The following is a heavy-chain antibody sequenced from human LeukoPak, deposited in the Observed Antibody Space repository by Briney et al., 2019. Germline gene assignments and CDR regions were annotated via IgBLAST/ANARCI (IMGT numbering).Heavy chain of an antibody. D-gene: IGHD3-22*01. Sequence: GESLKISFKGSGYSFTSYWIGWVRQMPGKGLEWMGIIYPGDSDTRYSPSFQGHVTISADKSINTAYLQWSSLKAADTAMYYCATVGGNYYDSSGYYPGRYFDYWGQGTLVTVSS. CDR1: GYSFTSYW. V-gene: IGHV5-51*01. CDR3: ATVGGNYYDSSGYYPGRYFDY. CDR2: IYPGDSDT. J-gene: IGHJ4*02.